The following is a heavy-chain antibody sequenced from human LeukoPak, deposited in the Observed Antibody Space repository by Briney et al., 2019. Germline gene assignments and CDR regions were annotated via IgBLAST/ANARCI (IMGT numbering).Heavy chain of an antibody. V-gene: IGHV3-7*01. CDR3: ARGRWSDY. CDR1: GFTFSAYW. CDR2: IKEDGTEK. D-gene: IGHD5-24*01. Sequence: GGSLRLSCAASGFTFSAYWMTWVRQAPGKGLEWVANIKEDGTEKNYVDSVKCRFTISRDNVKKSLYLEMNSLRVEDTAVYYCARGRWSDYWGQGTQVTVSS. J-gene: IGHJ4*02.